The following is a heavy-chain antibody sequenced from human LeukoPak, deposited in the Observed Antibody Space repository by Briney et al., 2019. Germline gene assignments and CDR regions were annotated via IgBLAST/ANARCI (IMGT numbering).Heavy chain of an antibody. CDR1: GFTFSSYA. Sequence: PGGSLRLSCAASGFTFSSYAMSWVRQAPGTGLEWVSAISGSGGSTYYADSVKGRFTISRDNSKNTLYLQMNSLRAEDMAVYYCAKVPLRGPSVYWGQGTLVTVSS. CDR2: ISGSGGST. V-gene: IGHV3-23*01. CDR3: AKVPLRGPSVY. J-gene: IGHJ4*02. D-gene: IGHD3-10*01.